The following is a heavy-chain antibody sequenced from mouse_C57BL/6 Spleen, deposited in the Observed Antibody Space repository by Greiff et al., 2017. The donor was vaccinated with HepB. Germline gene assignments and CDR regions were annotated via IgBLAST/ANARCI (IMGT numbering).Heavy chain of an antibody. CDR3: ARGLGPYYFDY. D-gene: IGHD4-1*01. CDR1: GFTFSSYA. CDR2: ISDGGSYT. Sequence: VQLKESGGGLVKPGGSLKLSCAASGFTFSSYAMSWVRQTPEKRLEWVATISDGGSYTYYPDNVKGRFTISRDNAKNNLYLQMSHLKSEDTAMYYCARGLGPYYFDYWGQGTTLTVSS. V-gene: IGHV5-4*01. J-gene: IGHJ2*01.